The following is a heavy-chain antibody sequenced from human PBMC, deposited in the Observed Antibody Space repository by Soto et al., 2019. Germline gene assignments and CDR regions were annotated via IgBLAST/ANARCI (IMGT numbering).Heavy chain of an antibody. CDR1: GFTFSSYG. J-gene: IGHJ4*02. Sequence: EVQQLESGGGLVQPGGSLRLSCAASGFTFSSYGMSWVRQAPGKGLEWVSAISGSGGSTYNADSVKGRFTLSRDNSKNTLYLQMNRLRAEDTAVYYCATDEGYCGGWYLDWGQGTLVTVSS. V-gene: IGHV3-23*01. CDR2: ISGSGGST. CDR3: ATDEGYCGGWYLD. D-gene: IGHD6-19*01.